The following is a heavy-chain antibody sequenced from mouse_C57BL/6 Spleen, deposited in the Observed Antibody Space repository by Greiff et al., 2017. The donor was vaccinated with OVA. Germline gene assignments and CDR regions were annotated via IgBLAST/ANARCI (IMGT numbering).Heavy chain of an antibody. J-gene: IGHJ4*01. CDR3: TRSSYDDYYAMDY. D-gene: IGHD1-1*01. V-gene: IGHV1-11*01. CDR1: GYTFTDHI. CDR2: IYPVSGET. Sequence: VQLQQSGAELASPGASVTLSCKASGYTFTDHIMNWVKKRPGQGLEWIGRIYPVSGETNYNQKLMGKATFSVDRSSSTVYMVLNSLTSEDPAVYYCTRSSYDDYYAMDYWGPGTSVTVSS.